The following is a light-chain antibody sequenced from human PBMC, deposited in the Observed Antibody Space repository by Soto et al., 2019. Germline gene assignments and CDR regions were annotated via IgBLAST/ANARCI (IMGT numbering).Light chain of an antibody. Sequence: QAASVSGSPGQSIIISSTGTSSDVGTYNLVSWFQHHPGKAPKLMIYEGSKRPSGVSNRFSGSKSGNTASLTISGLQAEDEADYYCCSYAGSGAWVFGGGTKLTVL. CDR2: EGS. V-gene: IGLV2-23*01. CDR1: SSDVGTYNL. J-gene: IGLJ3*02. CDR3: CSYAGSGAWV.